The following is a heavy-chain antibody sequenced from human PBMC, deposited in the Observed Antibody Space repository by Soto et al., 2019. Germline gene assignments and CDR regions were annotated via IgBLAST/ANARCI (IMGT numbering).Heavy chain of an antibody. J-gene: IGHJ4*02. D-gene: IGHD2-21*02. CDR1: GFTFSSYA. Sequence: GGSLRLSCAASGFTFSSYAMSWVRQAPGKGLEWVSVIRPSGGTTYSADSVKGRFTISRDNSKNTLYLQMNSLRAEDTAVYYCAKDNPPCGADCYSGIDYWGQGTLVTVSS. V-gene: IGHV3-23*01. CDR3: AKDNPPCGADCYSGIDY. CDR2: IRPSGGTT.